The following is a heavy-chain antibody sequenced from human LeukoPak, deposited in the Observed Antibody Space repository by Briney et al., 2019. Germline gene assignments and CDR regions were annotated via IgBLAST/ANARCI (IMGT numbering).Heavy chain of an antibody. CDR1: GGSISSYY. CDR2: IYTSGST. D-gene: IGHD1-20*01. V-gene: IGHV4-4*07. Sequence: SETLSLTCTVSGGSISSYYWSWIRQPAGKGLEWIGRIYTSGSTNYNPSLKSRVTMSVDTSKNQFSLKLSSVTAADTAVYYCARDNRYNWNQAGVFDYWGQGTLVTVSS. CDR3: ARDNRYNWNQAGVFDY. J-gene: IGHJ4*02.